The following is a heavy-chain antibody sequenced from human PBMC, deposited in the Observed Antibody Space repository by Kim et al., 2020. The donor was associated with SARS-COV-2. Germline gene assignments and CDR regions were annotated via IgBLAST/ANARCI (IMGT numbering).Heavy chain of an antibody. J-gene: IGHJ4*02. CDR2: T. V-gene: IGHV4-39*01. Sequence: TYYNPSLKSRVTISVDTSKNQFSLKLSSVTAADTAVYYCASRLLSDDFDYWGQGTLVTVSS. CDR3: ASRLLSDDFDY.